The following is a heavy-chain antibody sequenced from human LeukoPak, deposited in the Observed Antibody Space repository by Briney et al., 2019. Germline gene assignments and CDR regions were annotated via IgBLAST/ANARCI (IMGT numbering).Heavy chain of an antibody. V-gene: IGHV4-30-4*01. Sequence: SETLSLTCTVSGGSISSGDYYWSWIRQPPGKGLEWIGYIYYSGSTYYNPSLKSRVTISVDTSKNQFSLKLSSVTAADTAVYYCAREGSQAPYCYYYGMDVWGRGTTVTVSS. CDR2: IYYSGST. CDR1: GGSISSGDYY. D-gene: IGHD6-6*01. CDR3: AREGSQAPYCYYYGMDV. J-gene: IGHJ6*02.